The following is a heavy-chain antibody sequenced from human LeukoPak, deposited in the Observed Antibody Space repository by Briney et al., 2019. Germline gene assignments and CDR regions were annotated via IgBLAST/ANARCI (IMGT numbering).Heavy chain of an antibody. CDR1: GFTFSSYS. Sequence: PGGSLRLPCAASGFTFSSYSMNWVRQAPGKGLEWVSSISSSSSYIYYADSVKGRFTISRDNAKNSLYLQMNSLRAEDTAVYYCARVVSDYYYMDVWGKGTTVTVSS. CDR2: ISSSSSYI. V-gene: IGHV3-21*01. D-gene: IGHD2-21*01. CDR3: ARVVSDYYYMDV. J-gene: IGHJ6*03.